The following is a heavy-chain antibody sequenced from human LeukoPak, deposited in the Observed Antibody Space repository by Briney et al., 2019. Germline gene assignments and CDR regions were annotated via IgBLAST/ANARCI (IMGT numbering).Heavy chain of an antibody. Sequence: GGSLRLSCAASGFTFSSYAMSWVRQAPGKGLEWVSAISGSGGSTYYADSVKGRFTTSRDNSKNTLYLQMNSPRAEDTAVYYCARTYGSGSYGAEYFQHWGQGTLVTVSS. CDR2: ISGSGGST. D-gene: IGHD3-10*01. V-gene: IGHV3-23*01. CDR3: ARTYGSGSYGAEYFQH. CDR1: GFTFSSYA. J-gene: IGHJ1*01.